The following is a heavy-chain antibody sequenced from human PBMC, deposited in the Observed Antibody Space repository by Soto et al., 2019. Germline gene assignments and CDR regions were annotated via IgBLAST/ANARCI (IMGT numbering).Heavy chain of an antibody. CDR2: IIPMFGTA. J-gene: IGHJ6*02. Sequence: QVQLVQSGAEVKKPGSSVKVSCKASEGTFSTYAISWVRQAPGQGLEWMGGIIPMFGTANYAQKFQGRVTITADEATSTAYMELSSLRSEATAVFYCARRYCISSSCYLYGMDVWGQGTTVTVSS. V-gene: IGHV1-69*12. D-gene: IGHD2-15*01. CDR1: EGTFSTYA. CDR3: ARRYCISSSCYLYGMDV.